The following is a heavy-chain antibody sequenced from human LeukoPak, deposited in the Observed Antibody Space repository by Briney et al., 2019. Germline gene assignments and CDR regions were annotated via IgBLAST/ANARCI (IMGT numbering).Heavy chain of an antibody. D-gene: IGHD6-19*01. Sequence: GGSLRLSCAASGFTFSSYAMSWVRQAPGKGLEWVSAISGSGGSTYYADSVNGRFTISRDNSKNTLYLQMNSLRAEHTAVYYCAKDPSNPASEQWLAFDYWGQGTLVTVSS. J-gene: IGHJ4*02. CDR1: GFTFSSYA. CDR3: AKDPSNPASEQWLAFDY. CDR2: ISGSGGST. V-gene: IGHV3-23*01.